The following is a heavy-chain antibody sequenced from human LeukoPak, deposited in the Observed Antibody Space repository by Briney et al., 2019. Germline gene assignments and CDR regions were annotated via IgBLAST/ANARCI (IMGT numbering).Heavy chain of an antibody. CDR2: INHSGST. CDR1: GGSFSGYY. V-gene: IGHV4-34*01. Sequence: SETLSLTCAVYGGSFSGYYWSWIRQPPGKGLEWIGGINHSGSTNYNPSLKSRVTISVDTSKNQFSLKLSSVTAADTAVYYCARVTRRGYSYGHAFDIWGQGTMVTVSS. CDR3: ARVTRRGYSYGHAFDI. D-gene: IGHD5-18*01. J-gene: IGHJ3*02.